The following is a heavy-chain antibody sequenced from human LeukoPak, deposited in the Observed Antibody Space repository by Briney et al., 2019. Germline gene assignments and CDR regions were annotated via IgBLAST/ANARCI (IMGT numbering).Heavy chain of an antibody. CDR1: GFTFSSNG. Sequence: GGSLRLSCAASGFTFSSNGMSWVRKAPGKGLEWVSSISGSGDKTYYADSVKGRFTISRDNSKSTMYLQMNSLRAEDTAVYHCAKTNGYYDLWGQGTLVIVSS. J-gene: IGHJ4*02. CDR3: AKTNGYYDL. V-gene: IGHV3-23*01. CDR2: ISGSGDKT. D-gene: IGHD3-22*01.